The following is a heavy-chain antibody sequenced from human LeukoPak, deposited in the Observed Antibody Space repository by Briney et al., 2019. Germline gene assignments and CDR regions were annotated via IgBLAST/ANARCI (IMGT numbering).Heavy chain of an antibody. V-gene: IGHV4-59*08. CDR2: IYYSGST. Sequence: SETLSLTCTVSGGSISSYYWSWIRQPPGKGLEWIGYIYYSGSTNYNPSLKSRATISVDTSKNQFSLKLSSVTAADTALYYCARHGSSWYEKDYFDYWGQGTLVTVSS. J-gene: IGHJ4*02. CDR3: ARHGSSWYEKDYFDY. CDR1: GGSISSYY. D-gene: IGHD6-13*01.